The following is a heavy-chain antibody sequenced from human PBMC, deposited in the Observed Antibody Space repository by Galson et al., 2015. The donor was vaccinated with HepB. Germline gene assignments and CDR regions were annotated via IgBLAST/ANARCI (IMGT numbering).Heavy chain of an antibody. CDR2: ISGSGGST. J-gene: IGHJ4*02. CDR3: AKRAVPDSPGIAVADLDYYFDY. D-gene: IGHD6-19*01. CDR1: GFTFSSYA. Sequence: SLRLSCAASGFTFSSYAMSWVRQAPGKGLEWVPAISGSGGSTYYADSVKGRFTISRDNSKNTLYLQMNSLRAEDTAVYYCAKRAVPDSPGIAVADLDYYFDYWGQGTLVTVSS. V-gene: IGHV3-23*01.